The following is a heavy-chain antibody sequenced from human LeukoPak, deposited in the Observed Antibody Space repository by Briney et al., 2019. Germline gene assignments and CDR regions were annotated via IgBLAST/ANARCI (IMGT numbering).Heavy chain of an antibody. CDR3: ARGDYDDYYFDY. D-gene: IGHD3-22*01. CDR1: GYTFTSYY. CDR2: INPSGGST. J-gene: IGHJ4*02. V-gene: IGHV1-46*01. Sequence: ASVKVSCKASGYTFTSYYMHWVRQAPGQGLEWMGIINPSGGSTSYAQKFQGRVTMTRDTSISTAYMELSRLRSDDTAVYYCARGDYDDYYFDYWGQGTLVTVSS.